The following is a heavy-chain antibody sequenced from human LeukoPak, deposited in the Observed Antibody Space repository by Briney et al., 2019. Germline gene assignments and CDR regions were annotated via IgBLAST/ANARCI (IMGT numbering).Heavy chain of an antibody. Sequence: GGFLRLSCAASGLTFSRYAMSWVRQAPGKGLEWVSSISGSGGSTYYADSVKGRFTISRDNSQNTLYLQMNSLRTEDTAVYYCAKDRSGGGDYYFGMDVWGPGTTVTVSS. V-gene: IGHV3-23*01. CDR2: ISGSGGST. CDR3: AKDRSGGGDYYFGMDV. J-gene: IGHJ6*02. CDR1: GLTFSRYA. D-gene: IGHD6-19*01.